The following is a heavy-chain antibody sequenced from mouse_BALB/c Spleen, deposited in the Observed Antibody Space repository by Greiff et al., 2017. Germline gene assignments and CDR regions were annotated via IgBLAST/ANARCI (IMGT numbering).Heavy chain of an antibody. CDR1: GYTFTSYY. V-gene: IGHV1S81*02. J-gene: IGHJ2*01. CDR2: INPSNGGT. D-gene: IGHD2-4*01. Sequence: QVQLKESGAELVKPGASVKLSCKASGYTFTSYYMYWVKQRPGQGLEWIGEINPSNGGTNFNEKFKSKDTLTVDKSSSTAYMQLSSLTSEDSAVYYCTTTMMAFDYWGQGTTLTVSS. CDR3: TTTMMAFDY.